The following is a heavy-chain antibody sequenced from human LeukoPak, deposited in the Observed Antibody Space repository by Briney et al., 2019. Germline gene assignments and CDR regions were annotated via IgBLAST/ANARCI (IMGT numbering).Heavy chain of an antibody. J-gene: IGHJ4*02. V-gene: IGHV3-74*01. D-gene: IGHD2-8*01. Sequence: PGGSLRLSCAASGLTLSRYWMHWVRQAPGKGLVWISLINNDGSSTTYADSVKGRFTISRDNAKNSLYLQMNSLRAEDTAIYYCAGRDCTNGLCQFDYWGQGTLVTVSS. CDR3: AGRDCTNGLCQFDY. CDR2: INNDGSST. CDR1: GLTLSRYW.